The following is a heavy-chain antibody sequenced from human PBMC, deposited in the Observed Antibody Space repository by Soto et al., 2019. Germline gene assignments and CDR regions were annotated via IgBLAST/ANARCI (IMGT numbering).Heavy chain of an antibody. CDR2: ISLYSDGT. D-gene: IGHD2-2*01. J-gene: IGHJ5*02. Sequence: GASVKVSCKTSGYTFSNYGITWVRQAPGQPLEWLGWISLYSDGTSYAQKFQGRVSMTTDTSTTTAYMELRSLRSDDTAVYYCARVVPGAEAWFGPWGQGTLVTVPQ. CDR3: ARVVPGAEAWFGP. V-gene: IGHV1-18*01. CDR1: GYTFSNYG.